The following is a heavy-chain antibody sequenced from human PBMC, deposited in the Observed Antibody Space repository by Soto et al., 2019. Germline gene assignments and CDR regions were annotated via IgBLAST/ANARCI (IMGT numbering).Heavy chain of an antibody. CDR3: ARESEDLTSNFDY. CDR2: ISSTTNYI. Sequence: LRLSCAASGFTFSRYSMNWVRQAPGKGLEWVSSISSTTNYICYADSMKGRFTVSRDNAKNSVYLDMNSLSAEDTAVYYCARESEDLTSNFDYWGQGTLVTVSS. V-gene: IGHV3-21*01. CDR1: GFTFSRYS. J-gene: IGHJ4*02.